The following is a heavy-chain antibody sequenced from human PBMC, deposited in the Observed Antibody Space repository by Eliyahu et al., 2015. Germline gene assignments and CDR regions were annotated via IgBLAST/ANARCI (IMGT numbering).Heavy chain of an antibody. CDR3: ARHSWGSFDS. J-gene: IGHJ4*02. D-gene: IGHD3-16*01. V-gene: IGHV4-59*01. CDR2: IYYTGST. Sequence: QVQLQESGPGLVKPSXTLXLTCTVSGGSMXNYYWSWIRQPPGKGLEWIGXIYYTGSTDYNPSLRSRVTISVDTSKNQFSLRLTSVTAADTAVYYCARHSWGSFDSLGQGTLVTVSS. CDR1: GGSMXNYY.